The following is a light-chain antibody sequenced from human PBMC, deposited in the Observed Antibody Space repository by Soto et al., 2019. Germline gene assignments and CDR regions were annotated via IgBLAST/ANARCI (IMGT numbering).Light chain of an antibody. V-gene: IGLV2-8*01. CDR3: SSYAGSNTVL. J-gene: IGLJ2*01. CDR2: EVS. CDR1: SSDVGAYNF. Sequence: QSALTQPPSASGSPGQSVTFSCTGTSSDVGAYNFVSWYQQHPGKAPKLMISEVSKRPSGVPDRFSGSKSGNTASLTVSGLQAEDEADYYCSSYAGSNTVLFGGGTKLTVL.